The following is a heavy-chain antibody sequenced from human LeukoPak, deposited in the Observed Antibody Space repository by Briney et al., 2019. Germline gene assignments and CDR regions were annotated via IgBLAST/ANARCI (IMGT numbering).Heavy chain of an antibody. J-gene: IGHJ4*02. CDR2: IYSGGNI. CDR1: GFTVSSTY. V-gene: IGHV3-53*01. CDR3: AGRHCSGGGCYFAGADPFDY. Sequence: PGGSLRLSCAASGFTVSSTYTSWVRQAPGKGLEWVSVIYSGGNIYYIESVKGRFTISRDTSKNTLYLQMNSLRAEDTAVYFCAGRHCSGGGCYFAGADPFDYWGQGTLVTVSS. D-gene: IGHD2-15*01.